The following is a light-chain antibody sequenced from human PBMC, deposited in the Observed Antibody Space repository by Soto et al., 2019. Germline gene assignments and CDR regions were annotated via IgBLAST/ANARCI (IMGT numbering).Light chain of an antibody. J-gene: IGLJ3*02. CDR3: ISYTSSSTWV. Sequence: QSVLTQPASVSGSPGQWITISCTGTTSDVGGYNYVSWFQQHPGKAPKLMIYDVSDRPSGVSDRFSGSKSGNTASLTISGLQAEDEADYYCISYTSSSTWVFGAGTKLTVL. CDR2: DVS. V-gene: IGLV2-14*01. CDR1: TSDVGGYNY.